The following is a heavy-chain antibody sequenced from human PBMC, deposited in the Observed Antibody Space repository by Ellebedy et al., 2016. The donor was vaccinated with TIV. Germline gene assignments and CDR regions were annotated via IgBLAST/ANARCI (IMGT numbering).Heavy chain of an antibody. CDR2: INPNSGGT. J-gene: IGHJ6*02. CDR3: ARDKKALGVVAAIMQRYYYYGMDV. Sequence: AASVKVSCKASGYTFTSYGISWARQAPGQGLEWMGWINPNSGGTNYAQKLQGRVTMTTDTSTSTAYMELRSLRSDDTAVYYCARDKKALGVVAAIMQRYYYYGMDVWGQGTTVTVSS. CDR1: GYTFTSYG. D-gene: IGHD2-15*01. V-gene: IGHV1-18*01.